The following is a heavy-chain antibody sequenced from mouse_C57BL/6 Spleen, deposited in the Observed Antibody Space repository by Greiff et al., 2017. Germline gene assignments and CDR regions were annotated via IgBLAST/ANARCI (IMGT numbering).Heavy chain of an antibody. D-gene: IGHD4-1*01. Sequence: VQLQQSGPELVKPGASVKISCKASGYSFTGYYMNWVKQSPEKSLEWIGEINPSTGGTTYNQKFKAKATLTVDKSSSTAYMQLKGLTSEDSAVYYCARGGTAWGQGTTLTVSS. J-gene: IGHJ2*01. V-gene: IGHV1-42*01. CDR3: ARGGTA. CDR1: GYSFTGYY. CDR2: INPSTGGT.